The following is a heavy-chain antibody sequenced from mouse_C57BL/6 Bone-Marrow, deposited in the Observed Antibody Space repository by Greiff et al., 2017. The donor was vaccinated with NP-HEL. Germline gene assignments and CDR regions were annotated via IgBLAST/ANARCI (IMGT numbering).Heavy chain of an antibody. J-gene: IGHJ3*01. Sequence: VQLQQPGAELVMPGASVKLSCKASGYTFTSYWMHWVKQRPGQGLEWIGEIDPSDSYTNYNQKFKGKSTLTVDKSSRTAYMQLSSLTSEDSAVYYCAREWDFWFAYWGQGTLVTVSA. V-gene: IGHV1-69*01. CDR2: IDPSDSYT. CDR3: AREWDFWFAY. D-gene: IGHD1-3*01. CDR1: GYTFTSYW.